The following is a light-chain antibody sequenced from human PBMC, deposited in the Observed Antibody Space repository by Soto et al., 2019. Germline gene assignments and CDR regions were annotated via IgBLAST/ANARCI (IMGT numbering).Light chain of an antibody. J-gene: IGLJ1*01. CDR1: GRDIGAYNY. V-gene: IGLV2-14*01. CDR2: EVE. Sequence: QSALTQPASVSGSPGQSITISCTGSGRDIGAYNYVSRYQQHPGKAPKLIIYEVENRPSGVSNRFSASKSAFTASLTISGLQAEDEADYYCSSYTTSYFYVFGPGTKVTVL. CDR3: SSYTTSYFYV.